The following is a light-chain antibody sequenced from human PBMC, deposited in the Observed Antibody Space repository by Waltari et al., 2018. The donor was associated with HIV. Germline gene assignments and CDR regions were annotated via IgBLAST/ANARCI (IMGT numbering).Light chain of an antibody. CDR2: EVT. J-gene: IGLJ1*01. CDR3: CSYAGTQNFFL. Sequence: QSALTQQASVSGSLGLSITISCNGPSGNIGQYNLVSWYQPNPGKAPKLLIYEVTKRPSGISSRISGSKSDTTASLTSSGLQAEDEADYFGCSYAGTQNFFLFGSGT. V-gene: IGLV2-23*02. CDR1: SGNIGQYNL.